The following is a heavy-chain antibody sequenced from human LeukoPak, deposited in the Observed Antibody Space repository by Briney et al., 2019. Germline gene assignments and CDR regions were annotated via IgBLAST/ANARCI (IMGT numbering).Heavy chain of an antibody. CDR2: IKSKTDGGTT. Sequence: GGSPRLSCAASGFTFSNAWMNWVRQAPGKGLEWVGRIKSKTDGGTTDYAAPVKGRITISRDDSKNTLYLQMNSLKTEDTAVYYCTITIFGVVIDYWGQGTLVTVSS. V-gene: IGHV3-15*07. J-gene: IGHJ4*02. CDR3: TITIFGVVIDY. CDR1: GFTFSNAW. D-gene: IGHD3-3*01.